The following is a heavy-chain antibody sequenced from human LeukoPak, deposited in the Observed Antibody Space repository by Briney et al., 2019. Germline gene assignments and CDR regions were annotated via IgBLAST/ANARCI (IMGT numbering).Heavy chain of an antibody. J-gene: IGHJ4*02. CDR2: ISGSGGST. CDR1: GFIFSSYA. D-gene: IGHD2-8*01. Sequence: GGSLRLSCAVSGFIFSSYAMIWVRQAPGKGLEWVSTISGSGGSTYYADSVKGRFTISRDNSKNTVYLQMNSLRAEDTAVYYCAIYRSCINDVCHGVFDYWGQGTLVTVSS. V-gene: IGHV3-23*01. CDR3: AIYRSCINDVCHGVFDY.